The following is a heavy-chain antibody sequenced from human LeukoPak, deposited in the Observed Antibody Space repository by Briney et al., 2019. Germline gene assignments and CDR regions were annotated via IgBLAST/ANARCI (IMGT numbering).Heavy chain of an antibody. CDR1: GGSISSSSYY. Sequence: SETLSLTCTVSGGSISSSSYYWGWIRQPPGKGLEWIGSIYYSGNTYYNPSLKSRVTISVDTSRNQFSLKLSSVTAADTAIYYCVRRAYYFDYWGQGTLVTVSS. CDR3: VRRAYYFDY. CDR2: IYYSGNT. V-gene: IGHV4-39*01. J-gene: IGHJ4*02.